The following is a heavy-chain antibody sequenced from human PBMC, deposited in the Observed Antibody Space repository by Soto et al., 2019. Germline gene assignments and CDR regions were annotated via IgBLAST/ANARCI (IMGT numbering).Heavy chain of an antibody. D-gene: IGHD3-3*01. CDR2: ISYDGSNK. Sequence: QVQLVESGGGVVQPGRSLRLSCAASGFTFSSYAMHWVRQAPGKGLEWVAVISYDGSNKYYADSVKGRFTISRDNSKNTLYLQMNSLRAEDTAVYYCARSGHPYDFWSGYLFFSSAAPPRPDQPSSRPAPWGQGTLVTVSS. CDR1: GFTFSSYA. CDR3: ARSGHPYDFWSGYLFFSSAAPPRPDQPSSRPAP. J-gene: IGHJ5*02. V-gene: IGHV3-30-3*01.